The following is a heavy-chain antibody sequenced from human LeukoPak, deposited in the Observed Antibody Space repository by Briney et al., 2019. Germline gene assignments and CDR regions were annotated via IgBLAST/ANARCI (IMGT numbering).Heavy chain of an antibody. V-gene: IGHV3-23*01. CDR1: GFSFSSYA. J-gene: IGHJ4*02. Sequence: GGSLRLSCAASGFSFSSYAMSWVRQAPGKGLEWVSAISVSGGSTYYADSVKGRFTISRDNSKNTLYLQMNSLRAEDTAVYYCAKDLSFYSSGWNFDYWGQGNLVTVSS. CDR3: AKDLSFYSSGWNFDY. CDR2: ISVSGGST. D-gene: IGHD6-19*01.